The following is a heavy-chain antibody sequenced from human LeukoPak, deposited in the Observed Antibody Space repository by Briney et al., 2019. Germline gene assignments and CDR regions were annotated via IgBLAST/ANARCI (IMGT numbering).Heavy chain of an antibody. CDR3: ARGRIAARYFDY. CDR2: INHSGST. J-gene: IGHJ4*02. Sequence: PSDTLSLTRAVYGGSFSGYYWSWIRQPPGKGLEWIGGINHSGSTNYNPSLKSRVTISVDTSKNQFSLKLSSVTAADTAVYYCARGRIAARYFDYWGQGTLVTVSS. V-gene: IGHV4-34*01. D-gene: IGHD6-6*01. CDR1: GGSFSGYY.